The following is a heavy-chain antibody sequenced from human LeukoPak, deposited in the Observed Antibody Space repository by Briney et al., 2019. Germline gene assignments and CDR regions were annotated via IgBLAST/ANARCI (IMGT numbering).Heavy chain of an antibody. CDR3: AKDPLGY. CDR1: GFTVSSNY. CDR2: IGASGGST. V-gene: IGHV3-23*01. Sequence: GGSLRLSCAASGFTVSSNYMSWVRQAPGKGLEWVSVIGASGGSTYYADSVKGRFTISRDNSKNTLYLQMNTLRAEDTAVYYCAKDPLGYWGQGTLVTVSS. J-gene: IGHJ4*02.